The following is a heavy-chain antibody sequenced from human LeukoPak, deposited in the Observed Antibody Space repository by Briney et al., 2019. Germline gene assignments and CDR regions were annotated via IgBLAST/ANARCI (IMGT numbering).Heavy chain of an antibody. CDR1: GGTFSSYA. CDR3: ARAGDCSGGSCYSGRYYYYGMDV. CDR2: IIPILGIA. D-gene: IGHD2-15*01. V-gene: IGHV1-69*04. Sequence: ASVKVSCKASGGTFSSYAISWVRQAPGQGLEWMGRIIPILGIANYAQKFQGRVTITADKSTSTAYVELSSLRSEDTAVYYCARAGDCSGGSCYSGRYYYYGMDVWGQGTTVTVSS. J-gene: IGHJ6*02.